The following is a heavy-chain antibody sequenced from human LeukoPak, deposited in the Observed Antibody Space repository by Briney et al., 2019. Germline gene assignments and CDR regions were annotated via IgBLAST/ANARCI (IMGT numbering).Heavy chain of an antibody. V-gene: IGHV3-48*02. D-gene: IGHD6-13*01. Sequence: GGSLRLSCAASDFIFSSYSMNWVRQAPGKGLEWVSYISSSSSIIYYADSVKGRFTISRDNAKNSLYLQMNSLRDDDTAVYYCARIGAGSSRDYWGQGTLVTVSS. CDR1: DFIFSSYS. J-gene: IGHJ4*02. CDR3: ARIGAGSSRDY. CDR2: ISSSSSII.